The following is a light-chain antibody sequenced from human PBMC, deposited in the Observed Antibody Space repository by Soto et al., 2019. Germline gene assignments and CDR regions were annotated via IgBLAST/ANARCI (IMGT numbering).Light chain of an antibody. J-gene: IGKJ1*01. V-gene: IGKV1-5*01. CDR2: DAS. CDR1: QSISRW. CDR3: QQYNGYSTWT. Sequence: DIQMTQSPSTLSASVGDRVTITCRASQSISRWVAWYQQKPGKAPKVLIWDASSLQRGVPSRFSGSGSGTEFTLTISSLQPDDFATYYCQQYNGYSTWTFGKGTKVESK.